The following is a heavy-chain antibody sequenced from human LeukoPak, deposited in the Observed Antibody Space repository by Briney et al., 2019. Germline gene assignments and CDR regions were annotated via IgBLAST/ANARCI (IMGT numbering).Heavy chain of an antibody. CDR1: GGSISSYY. D-gene: IGHD3-10*01. J-gene: IGHJ5*02. CDR2: IYTSGST. Sequence: SETLSLTCTVSGGSISSYYWSWIRQPAGKGLEWIGRIYTSGSTNYNPSLKSRVTMSVDTSKNQFSLNLSSVTAADTAVYYCARVMEYYYGSGSYYQKNGLGWFDPWGQGTLVTVSS. CDR3: ARVMEYYYGSGSYYQKNGLGWFDP. V-gene: IGHV4-4*07.